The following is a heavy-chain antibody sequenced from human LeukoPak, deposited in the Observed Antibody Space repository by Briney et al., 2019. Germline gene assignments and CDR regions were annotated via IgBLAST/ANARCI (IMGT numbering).Heavy chain of an antibody. V-gene: IGHV4-4*09. CDR1: GDSISSSS. CDR3: ARRFYDPWSGNQNFDL. Sequence: SETLSLTCTVSGDSISSSSWSWIRQPPGKGLDWIGYISTSGSNNYNPSLKSRVTISLDTSKNQFSLKVRSVTAADTAVYYCARRFYDPWSGNQNFDLWGRGTLVTVSS. J-gene: IGHJ2*01. D-gene: IGHD3-3*01. CDR2: ISTSGSN.